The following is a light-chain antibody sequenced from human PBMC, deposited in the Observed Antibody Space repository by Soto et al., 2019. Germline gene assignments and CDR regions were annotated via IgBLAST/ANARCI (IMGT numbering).Light chain of an antibody. CDR2: AAS. CDR3: RQYYRSPFT. CDR1: QDISGY. Sequence: IRMTQSPSSLSASTGDRVTITCRASQDISGYLDWYQHKPGKAPKLLIYAASNLQSGVPSRFSGRGSGTDFTLTISCLQSDDFATYYCRQYYRSPFTFGGGTKVEIK. V-gene: IGKV1-8*01. J-gene: IGKJ4*01.